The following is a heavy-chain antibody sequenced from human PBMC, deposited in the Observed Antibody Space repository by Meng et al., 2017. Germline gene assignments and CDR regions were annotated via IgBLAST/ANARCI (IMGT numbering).Heavy chain of an antibody. V-gene: IGHV3-7*01. CDR3: ARWQTGYSGHGIDY. CDR1: GFTFSSYA. CDR2: INQDGSAK. J-gene: IGHJ4*02. Sequence: GESLKISCAASGFTFSSYAMHWVRQAPGKGLEWVANINQDGSAKSYVDSVKGRFTISRDNAKNSLYLQMNSLRAEDTAVYYCARWQTGYSGHGIDYWGQGTLVTVSS. D-gene: IGHD5-12*01.